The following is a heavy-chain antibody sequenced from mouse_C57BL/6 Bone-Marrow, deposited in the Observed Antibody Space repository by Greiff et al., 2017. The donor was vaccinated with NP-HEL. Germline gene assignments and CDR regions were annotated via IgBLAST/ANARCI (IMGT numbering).Heavy chain of an antibody. Sequence: QVQLQQSGAELVRPGSSVKLSCKASGYTFTSYWMDWVKQRPGQGLEWIGNIYPSDSETHYNQKFKDKATLTVDKSSNTAYMQLSSLTSEDYAVYYCAKGGSLYAMDYWGQGTSVTVSS. CDR3: AKGGSLYAMDY. V-gene: IGHV1-61*01. J-gene: IGHJ4*01. CDR1: GYTFTSYW. D-gene: IGHD1-1*02. CDR2: IYPSDSET.